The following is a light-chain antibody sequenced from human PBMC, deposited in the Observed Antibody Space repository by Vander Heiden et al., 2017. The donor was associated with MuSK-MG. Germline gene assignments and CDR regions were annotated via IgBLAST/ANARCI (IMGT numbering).Light chain of an antibody. V-gene: IGLV2-8*01. CDR3: SSYAGSTSYV. J-gene: IGLJ1*01. CDR2: EVT. Sequence: QSALTQPPSASGSPGQSVTISCTGTSSDVGGYNYVSWYQQHPGKAPQLLIYEVTERAPGVPDRFSGSRSGNTASLTVSGLQAEDEADYYCSSYAGSTSYVFGTGTKVTVL. CDR1: SSDVGGYNY.